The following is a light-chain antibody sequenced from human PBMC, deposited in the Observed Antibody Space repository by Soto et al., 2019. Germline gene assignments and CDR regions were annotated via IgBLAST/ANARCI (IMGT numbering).Light chain of an antibody. CDR2: DVS. CDR3: SSYTSSSTYV. CDR1: SSDVGGYNY. J-gene: IGLJ1*01. Sequence: QSALTQPASVSGSPGQSITISCTGTSSDVGGYNYVSWYQQHPGKAPKLMIYDVSNRPSGVSNRFSGSKSGNTASLTISGLQAEDEADCHCSSYTSSSTYVFGTGTRSPS. V-gene: IGLV2-14*01.